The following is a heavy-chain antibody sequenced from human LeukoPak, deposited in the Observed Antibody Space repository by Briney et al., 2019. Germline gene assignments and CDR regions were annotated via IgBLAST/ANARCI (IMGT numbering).Heavy chain of an antibody. Sequence: GGSLRFSCAASGFTFSSYAMNWVRQAPGKGLEWVSGISGGGEGTFYADSVKGRFTISRDISKSTLFLQMNSPRVEDTAVYYCAKATGSYPSNPFDYWGQGTLVTVSS. J-gene: IGHJ4*02. CDR2: ISGGGEGT. CDR3: AKATGSYPSNPFDY. CDR1: GFTFSSYA. V-gene: IGHV3-23*01. D-gene: IGHD1-26*01.